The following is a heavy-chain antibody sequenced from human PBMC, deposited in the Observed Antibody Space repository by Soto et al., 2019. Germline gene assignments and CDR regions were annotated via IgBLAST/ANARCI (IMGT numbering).Heavy chain of an antibody. Sequence: SETLSLTCIVSGGSISSSRSYWGWIRQPPGMGLEWIGSIYYSGSTYYNRYINSRVTISVDTSKNQFSLKLTSVTASDTAVYYCARHIVVVPAAISWFDPWGQGTQVTVSS. CDR1: GGSISSSRSY. CDR2: IYYSGST. V-gene: IGHV4-39*01. D-gene: IGHD2-2*01. CDR3: ARHIVVVPAAISWFDP. J-gene: IGHJ5*02.